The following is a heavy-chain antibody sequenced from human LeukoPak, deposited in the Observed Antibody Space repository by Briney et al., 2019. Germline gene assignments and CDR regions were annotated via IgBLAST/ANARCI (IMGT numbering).Heavy chain of an antibody. CDR1: GFTFSSYA. V-gene: IGHV3-23*01. D-gene: IGHD3-10*01. Sequence: GGSLRLSRAASGFTFSSYAMSWVRQAPGKGLEWVSAISGSGGSTYYADSVKGRFTISRDNSKNTLYLQMNSLRAEDTAVYYCAKDREVRGVIFYYYYYYMDVWGKGTTVTVSS. CDR2: ISGSGGST. J-gene: IGHJ6*03. CDR3: AKDREVRGVIFYYYYYYMDV.